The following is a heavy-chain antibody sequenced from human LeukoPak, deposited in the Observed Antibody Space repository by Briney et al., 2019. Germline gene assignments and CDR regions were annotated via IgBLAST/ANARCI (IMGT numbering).Heavy chain of an antibody. CDR1: GYSISSGHN. CDR3: ARVRDGSVFEI. CDR2: ISHSGST. J-gene: IGHJ3*02. V-gene: IGHV4-38-2*01. D-gene: IGHD5-24*01. Sequence: PSETLSLTCAVSGYSISSGHNWGWIRQPPGKGLEWIGSISHSGSTYYNPSLKSRVTIFADTSKNQFSLKLSSVTAADTAMYYCARVRDGSVFEIWGQGTMVTVSS.